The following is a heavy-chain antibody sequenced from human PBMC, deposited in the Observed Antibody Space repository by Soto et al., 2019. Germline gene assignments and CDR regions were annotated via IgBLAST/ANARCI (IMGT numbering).Heavy chain of an antibody. D-gene: IGHD2-2*01. CDR3: AGVVPAADDAFDI. CDR1: GYTFTSYY. J-gene: IGHJ3*02. Sequence: SVKGSCKASGYTFTSYYINWGGQATGQGLEGMGWMNPNSGNTGYAQKFQGRVTMTRNTSISTAYMELSSLRSEDTAVYYCAGVVPAADDAFDIWGQGTMVTVSS. CDR2: MNPNSGNT. V-gene: IGHV1-8*01.